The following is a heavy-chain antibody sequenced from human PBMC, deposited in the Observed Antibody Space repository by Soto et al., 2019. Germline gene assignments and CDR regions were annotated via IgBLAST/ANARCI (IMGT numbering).Heavy chain of an antibody. CDR2: VYYSGTT. D-gene: IGHD1-26*01. V-gene: IGHV4-30-4*01. J-gene: IGHJ4*02. Sequence: NPSETLSLTCTVSGGSIRNGDYYWGWIRQPPGKGLEWIGYVYYSGTTYSHPSLNSRVSISADTSENQFSLRLTSVTAADTAVYYCVTVNLVGAAYYFDYWGPGTLVTSPQ. CDR1: GGSIRNGDYY. CDR3: VTVNLVGAAYYFDY.